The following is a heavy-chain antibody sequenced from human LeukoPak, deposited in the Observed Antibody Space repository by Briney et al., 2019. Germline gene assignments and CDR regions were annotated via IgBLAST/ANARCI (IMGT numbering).Heavy chain of an antibody. D-gene: IGHD3-3*01. Sequence: GGSLRLSCAASGFTFSGSAMHWVRQASGKGLEWVGCIRSKANSYATAYAASVKGRFTISRDDSKNTAYLQMNSLKTEDTAVYYCTRPGGSGYPNWFDPWGQGTLVTVSS. CDR3: TRPGGSGYPNWFDP. CDR2: IRSKANSYAT. J-gene: IGHJ5*02. V-gene: IGHV3-73*01. CDR1: GFTFSGSA.